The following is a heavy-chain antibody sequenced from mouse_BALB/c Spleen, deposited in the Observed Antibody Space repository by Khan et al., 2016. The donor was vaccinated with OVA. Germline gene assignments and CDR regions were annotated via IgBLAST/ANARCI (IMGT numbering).Heavy chain of an antibody. CDR2: INTHSGVP. CDR3: ARGGAAYYKNDGGAMDY. D-gene: IGHD2-12*01. Sequence: QIQLVQSGPELKRPGETVRISCKASGYTFTNAGMQWVQKMPGKGLKWIGWINTHSGVPKYAEAFKGRFAFSLDTSATTAYLQITNLKNEDTATYVWARGGAAYYKNDGGAMDYWGQGTSVTVSS. CDR1: GYTFTNAG. J-gene: IGHJ4*01. V-gene: IGHV9-4*02.